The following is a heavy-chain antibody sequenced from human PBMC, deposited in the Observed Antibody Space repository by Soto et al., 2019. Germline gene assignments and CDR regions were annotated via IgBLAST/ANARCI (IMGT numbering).Heavy chain of an antibody. D-gene: IGHD1-7*01. CDR2: IYHSGST. J-gene: IGHJ4*02. Sequence: LQTLSLTCTVSGGSISSGGYSWSWNRQPPGKGLEWIGYIYHSGSTYYNPSLKSRVTISVDTSKNQFSLKLSSVTAADTAVYYCAREGRRGRELHYYFDYWGQGTLVTVSS. V-gene: IGHV4-30-2*01. CDR3: AREGRRGRELHYYFDY. CDR1: GGSISSGGYS.